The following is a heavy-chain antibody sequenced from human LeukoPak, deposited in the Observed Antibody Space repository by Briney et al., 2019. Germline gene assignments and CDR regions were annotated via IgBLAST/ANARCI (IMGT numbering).Heavy chain of an antibody. V-gene: IGHV1-69*05. D-gene: IGHD2-2*01. CDR3: ARASSIVVVPAAVYFDY. Sequence: SVKVSCKASGGTFSSYAISWVGQAPGQGLEWMGGIIPIFGTANYAQKFQGRVTITTDESTSTAYIELSSLRSEDTAVYYCARASSIVVVPAAVYFDYWGQGTLVTVSS. CDR1: GGTFSSYA. J-gene: IGHJ4*02. CDR2: IIPIFGTA.